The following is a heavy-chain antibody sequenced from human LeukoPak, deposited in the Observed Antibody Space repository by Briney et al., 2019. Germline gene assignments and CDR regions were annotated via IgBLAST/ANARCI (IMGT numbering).Heavy chain of an antibody. CDR3: ARSWGYYDSSGYRGGNWFDP. V-gene: IGHV2-26*01. CDR2: IFSNDEK. CDR1: GFSLSNARMG. J-gene: IGHJ5*02. D-gene: IGHD3-22*01. Sequence: SGPTLVNPTETLTLTCTVSGFSLSNARMGVSWIRQPPGKALEWLAHIFSNDEKSYSTSLKSRLTISKDTSKSQVVLTMTNMDPVDTATYYCARSWGYYDSSGYRGGNWFDPWGQGTLVTVSS.